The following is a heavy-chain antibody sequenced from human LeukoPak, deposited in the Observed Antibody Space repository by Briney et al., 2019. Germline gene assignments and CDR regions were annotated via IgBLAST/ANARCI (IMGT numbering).Heavy chain of an antibody. CDR3: ARGGGDDFWSGYYPDY. J-gene: IGHJ4*02. Sequence: SETLSLTCTVSGGSISSHYWSWIRQPPGKGLEWIGYIYYSGSTNYNPSLKSRVTISVDTFKNQFSLKLSSVTAADTAVYYCARGGGDDFWSGYYPDYWGQGTLVTVSS. CDR2: IYYSGST. D-gene: IGHD3-3*01. V-gene: IGHV4-59*11. CDR1: GGSISSHY.